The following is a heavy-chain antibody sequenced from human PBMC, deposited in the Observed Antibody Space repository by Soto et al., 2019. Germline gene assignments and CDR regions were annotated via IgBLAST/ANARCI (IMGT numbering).Heavy chain of an antibody. CDR2: IWYDGNNK. CDR3: ARGLHSLFDY. Sequence: SLRLSCAASGFIFSNYGMHWVRQAPGKGLEWLAVIWYDGNNKYYADSVEGRFTISRDNSNNTLYMQMTSLRADDTAVYYCARGLHSLFDYWGQGTLVTVSS. J-gene: IGHJ4*02. CDR1: GFIFSNYG. V-gene: IGHV3-33*01. D-gene: IGHD2-21*01.